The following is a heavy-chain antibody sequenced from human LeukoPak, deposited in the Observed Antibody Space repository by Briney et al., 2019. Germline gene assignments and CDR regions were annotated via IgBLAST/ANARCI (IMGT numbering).Heavy chain of an antibody. CDR3: AKGNYGSGPWDY. J-gene: IGHJ4*02. CDR2: ISGSGGST. V-gene: IGHV3-23*01. CDR1: GFTFTSYA. Sequence: GGSLRLSCAASGFTFTSYAMSWVRQAPGKGLEWVSAISGSGGSTYYADSVKGRFTIPRDNSKNTLYLQMNSLRAEDTAVYYCAKGNYGSGPWDYWGQGTLVTVSS. D-gene: IGHD3-10*01.